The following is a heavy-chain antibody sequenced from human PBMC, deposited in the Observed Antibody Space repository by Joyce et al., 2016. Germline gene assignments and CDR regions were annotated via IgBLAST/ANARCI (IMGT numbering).Heavy chain of an antibody. CDR1: GYIFTTYG. CDR3: ARDIHYYNSSGYYWGAFDI. CDR2: ISAHHGNT. V-gene: IGHV1-18*01. D-gene: IGHD3-22*01. Sequence: QVQLVQSGSEVKKPGASVEVSCKASGYIFTTYGISWVRQDPGQGLEWMGRISAHHGNTKYAQKFQGRITITIDTSTSTAYMELESLRSDDTSVYYCARDIHYYNSSGYYWGAFDIWGQGTMVSVSS. J-gene: IGHJ3*02.